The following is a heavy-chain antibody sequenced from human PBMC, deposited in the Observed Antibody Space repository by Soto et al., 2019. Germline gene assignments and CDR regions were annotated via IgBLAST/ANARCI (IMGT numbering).Heavy chain of an antibody. CDR1: GGTFSTHA. CDR2: IIPISGTT. V-gene: IGHV1-69*05. CDR3: ARGYCSGGNCYSGMDV. Sequence: SVKVSCKASGGTFSTHAIIWVRQAPRHGLEWMGGIIPISGTTYYTQKFQGRVTITTDEPTSTAFMELSSLKSDDTAVFYCARGYCSGGNCYSGMDVWGQGTMVTVSS. J-gene: IGHJ6*02. D-gene: IGHD2-15*01.